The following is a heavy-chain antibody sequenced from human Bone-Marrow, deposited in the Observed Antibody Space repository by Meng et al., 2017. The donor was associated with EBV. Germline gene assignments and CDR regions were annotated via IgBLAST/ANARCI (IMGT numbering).Heavy chain of an antibody. J-gene: IGHJ4*02. CDR3: ARQDDYGVLYD. D-gene: IGHD4-17*01. V-gene: IGHV4-4*02. Sequence: VQLQESCPGLVKSWWPLSPCRAVSRGSMSSNIWWSWVRQPPGKGLEWIGEIHRSGGNNYNPSLTSRVTISLDKSKNQFSLWLDSVTAADTAVYYCARQDDYGVLYDWGQGTLVTVSS. CDR1: RGSMSSNIW. CDR2: IHRSGGN.